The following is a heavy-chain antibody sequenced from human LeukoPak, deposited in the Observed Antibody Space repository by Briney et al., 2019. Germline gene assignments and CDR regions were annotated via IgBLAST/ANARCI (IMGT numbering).Heavy chain of an antibody. CDR3: ARALGAIDDY. Sequence: SETLSLTCTVSGGSISSYYWSWIRQAPGKGLEWIGYIYYSGSTNYNPSLKSRVTISVDTSKNQFSLKLSSVTAADTAVYYCARALGAIDDYWGQGTLVTVSS. J-gene: IGHJ4*02. D-gene: IGHD2-21*01. V-gene: IGHV4-59*01. CDR2: IYYSGST. CDR1: GGSISSYY.